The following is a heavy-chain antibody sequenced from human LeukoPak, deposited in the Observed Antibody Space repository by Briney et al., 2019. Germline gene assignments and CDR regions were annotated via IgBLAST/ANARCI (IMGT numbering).Heavy chain of an antibody. J-gene: IGHJ3*02. V-gene: IGHV3-33*08. CDR3: ARGLTSGSYSNDAFDI. Sequence: GGSLRLSCAASGFIFSGSDMHWVRRASGKGLEWVAVIWYDGSNKYYADSVKGRFTISRDNSKNTLYLQMNSLRAEDTAVYYCARGLTSGSYSNDAFDIWGQGTMVTVSS. D-gene: IGHD1-26*01. CDR1: GFIFSGSD. CDR2: IWYDGSNK.